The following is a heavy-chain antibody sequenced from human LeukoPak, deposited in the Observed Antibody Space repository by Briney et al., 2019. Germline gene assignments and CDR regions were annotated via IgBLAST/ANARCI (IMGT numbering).Heavy chain of an antibody. CDR2: ISSSGSTI. V-gene: IGHV3-11*01. Sequence: GGSLRLSCAASGFTFSDYYMSWIRQAPGKGLEWVSYISSSGSTIYYADSVRGRFTISRDNAKNSLYLQMNSLRAEDTAVYYCARHPYSSGWYFVLWGQGNLVTVSS. J-gene: IGHJ4*02. D-gene: IGHD6-19*01. CDR3: ARHPYSSGWYFVL. CDR1: GFTFSDYY.